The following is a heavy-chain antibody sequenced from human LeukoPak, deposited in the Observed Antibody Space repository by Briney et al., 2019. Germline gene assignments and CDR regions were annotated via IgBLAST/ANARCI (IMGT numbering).Heavy chain of an antibody. D-gene: IGHD3-3*01. V-gene: IGHV4-39*01. J-gene: IGHJ4*02. Sequence: PSETLSLTCTVSGGSISSSSYNWGWIRQPPGKGLEWIGSIYYSGSTYYNPSLQSRVTISVNTSKNQFSLKLSLVIAIDTAVYYSARNPYYDFPFNYFCYWGQGTLVTVSS. CDR1: GGSISSSSYN. CDR3: ARNPYYDFPFNYFCY. CDR2: IYYSGST.